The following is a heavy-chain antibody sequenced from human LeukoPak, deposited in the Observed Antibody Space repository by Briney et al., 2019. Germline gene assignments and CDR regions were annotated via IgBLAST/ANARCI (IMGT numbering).Heavy chain of an antibody. CDR2: ILPIFSTE. D-gene: IGHD5-24*01. Sequence: ASVKVSCKASGATFSNYAISWVRQAPGQGLEWMGGILPIFSTENYAQRFQGRAAITTDESTSTADMDLTTLKPQDTAVHYCARGIWGWLQSGGGYYFDYGGQGPLVPVSS. CDR3: ARGIWGWLQSGGGYYFDY. V-gene: IGHV1-69*05. J-gene: IGHJ4*02. CDR1: GATFSNYA.